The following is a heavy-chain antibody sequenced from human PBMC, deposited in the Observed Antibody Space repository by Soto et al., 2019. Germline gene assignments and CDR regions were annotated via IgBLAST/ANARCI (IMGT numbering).Heavy chain of an antibody. CDR2: ISAYNGNT. J-gene: IGHJ6*02. Sequence: ASVKVSCKASGYTFTSYGISWVRQAPGQGLEWMGWISAYNGNTNYAQKLQGRVTMTTDTSTSTAYMELRSLRSDDTAVYYCARDLNAAAGYYYYYGMDVWGQGTTVTVS. CDR1: GYTFTSYG. CDR3: ARDLNAAAGYYYYYGMDV. V-gene: IGHV1-18*01. D-gene: IGHD6-13*01.